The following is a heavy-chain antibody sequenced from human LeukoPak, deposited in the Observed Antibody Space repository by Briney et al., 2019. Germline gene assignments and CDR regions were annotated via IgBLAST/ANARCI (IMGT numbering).Heavy chain of an antibody. J-gene: IGHJ6*03. CDR1: GFTFSSYA. Sequence: PGGSLRLSCAASGFTFSSYAMSWVRQAPGKGLEWVSAISGSGGSTYYADSVKGRFTISRDNSKNTLYLQMNSLRAEDTAVYYCARGDLDTAMVDYYYYYYMDVWGKGTTVTVSS. CDR2: ISGSGGST. CDR3: ARGDLDTAMVDYYYYYYMDV. V-gene: IGHV3-23*01. D-gene: IGHD5-18*01.